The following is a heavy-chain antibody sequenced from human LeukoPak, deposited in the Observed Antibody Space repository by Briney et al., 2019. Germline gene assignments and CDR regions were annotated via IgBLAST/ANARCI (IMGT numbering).Heavy chain of an antibody. J-gene: IGHJ4*02. CDR1: GYSFTSYW. D-gene: IGHD1-7*01. CDR2: IYPGDSDT. Sequence: GESLKISCKRSGYSFTSYWIGWVRQMPGKGLEWMGIIYPGDSDTRYSPSFQGQVTVSADKSISTAYLQWSSLKASDTAMYYCARQGITGTTGFDYWGQGTLVTVSS. V-gene: IGHV5-51*01. CDR3: ARQGITGTTGFDY.